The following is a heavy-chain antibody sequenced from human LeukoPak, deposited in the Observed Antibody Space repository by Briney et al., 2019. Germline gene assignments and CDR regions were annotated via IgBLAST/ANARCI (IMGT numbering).Heavy chain of an antibody. CDR3: ARDSIVVVAATLYYYYGMDV. V-gene: IGHV3-23*01. CDR1: GFTLSSYA. J-gene: IGHJ6*02. CDR2: ISGSGGST. D-gene: IGHD2-15*01. Sequence: GGSLRLSCAASGFTLSSYAMSWVRQAPGKGLEWVSAISGSGGSTYYADSVKGRFTISRDNAKNSLYLQMNSLRAEDTAVYYCARDSIVVVAATLYYYYGMDVWGQGTTVTVSS.